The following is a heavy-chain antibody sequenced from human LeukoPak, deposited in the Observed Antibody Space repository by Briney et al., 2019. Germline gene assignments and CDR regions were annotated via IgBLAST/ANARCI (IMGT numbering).Heavy chain of an antibody. CDR2: IIPIFGIA. D-gene: IGHD2-15*01. CDR3: APDCSGGSCYPLNWFDP. J-gene: IGHJ5*02. CDR1: GGTFSSYA. V-gene: IGHV1-69*04. Sequence: GASVKVSCKASGGTFSSYAISRVRQAPGQGLEWMGRIIPIFGIANYAQKFQGRVTITADKSTSTAYMELSSLRSEDTAVYYCAPDCSGGSCYPLNWFDPWGQGPLVTVSS.